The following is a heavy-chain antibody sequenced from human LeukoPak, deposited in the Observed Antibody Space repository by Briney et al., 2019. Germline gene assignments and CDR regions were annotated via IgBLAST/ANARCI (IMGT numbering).Heavy chain of an antibody. D-gene: IGHD5-24*01. V-gene: IGHV4-34*01. CDR1: GGSPSVYY. J-gene: IGHJ4*02. Sequence: PSETLSPTWPVYGGSPSVYYWGWVRQLPRRGLEWNGEINPIGTTNYNPSLRSRVTISVDTSKNQFSLNLASVTAAHTAVYYCARGSRDGYKPFDYWGQGTLDSVSS. CDR2: INPIGTT. CDR3: ARGSRDGYKPFDY.